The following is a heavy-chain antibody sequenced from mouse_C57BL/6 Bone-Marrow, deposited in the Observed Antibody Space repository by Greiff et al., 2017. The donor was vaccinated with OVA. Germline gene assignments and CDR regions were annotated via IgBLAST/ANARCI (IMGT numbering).Heavy chain of an antibody. CDR3: VIYYGNYRYFDY. D-gene: IGHD2-1*01. V-gene: IGHV1-59*01. J-gene: IGHJ2*01. Sequence: QVQLQQPGAELVRPGPSVKLSCKASGYTFTSYWMHWVKQRPGQGLEWIGVIDPSDSYTNYNQKFKGKATLTVDTSSSTAYMQLSSLTSEDSAVYYCVIYYGNYRYFDYWGQGTTLTVSS. CDR2: IDPSDSYT. CDR1: GYTFTSYW.